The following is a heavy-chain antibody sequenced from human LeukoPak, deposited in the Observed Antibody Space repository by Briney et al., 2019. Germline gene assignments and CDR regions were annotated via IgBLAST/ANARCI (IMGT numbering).Heavy chain of an antibody. Sequence: ASEKVSCKASGYTFTSYAMHWVRQAPGQTLEWIVWINACNCNTKYSHKFQARATITRDTSASTAYMELSSLRSEDTAVYYCARRYYDYVWGSYRREPNWFDPWGQGTLVTVSS. J-gene: IGHJ5*02. D-gene: IGHD3-16*02. CDR2: INACNCNT. CDR3: ARRYYDYVWGSYRREPNWFDP. V-gene: IGHV1-3*01. CDR1: GYTFTSYA.